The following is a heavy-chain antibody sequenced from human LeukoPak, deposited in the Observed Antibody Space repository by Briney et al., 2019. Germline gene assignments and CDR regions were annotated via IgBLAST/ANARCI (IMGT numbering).Heavy chain of an antibody. CDR1: GFTFSSYW. CDR3: ARFEDSSGYYDGDY. J-gene: IGHJ4*02. D-gene: IGHD3-22*01. V-gene: IGHV3-7*01. CDR2: IKQDGSEK. Sequence: GSLRLSWAASGFTFSSYWMSWVRQAPGKGLEGVANIKQDGSEKYYVDSVKGRFTISRDNAKNSLYLQMNSLRAEDTAVYYCARFEDSSGYYDGDYWGQGTLVTVSS.